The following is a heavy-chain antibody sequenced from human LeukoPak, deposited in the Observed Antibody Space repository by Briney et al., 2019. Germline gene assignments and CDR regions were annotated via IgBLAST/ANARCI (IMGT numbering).Heavy chain of an antibody. CDR3: ASTVTSDIVVVPAAIAWFDP. CDR2: IIPIFCTA. V-gene: IGHV1-69*01. J-gene: IGHJ5*02. Sequence: SVKVSCKASGGTFSSYAISWVRQAPGQGLEWMGGIIPIFCTANYAQKFQGRVTITADESTSTAYMEMSHLRYEDTAVYYCASTVTSDIVVVPAAIAWFDPWGQGTLVTVSS. D-gene: IGHD2-2*01. CDR1: GGTFSSYA.